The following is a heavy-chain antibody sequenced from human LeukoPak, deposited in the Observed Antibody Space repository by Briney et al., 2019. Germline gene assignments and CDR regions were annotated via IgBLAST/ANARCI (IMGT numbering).Heavy chain of an antibody. CDR3: ARVESSSWGLNYYYFYMDV. D-gene: IGHD6-13*01. Sequence: PSETLSLTCTGSGGSISSYYWSWIRQPPGKGLEWIGYIYYSGSTNYNPSLKSRVTISVDTSKNQFSLKLSSVTAADTAVYYCARVESSSWGLNYYYFYMDVWGKGTTVTVSS. J-gene: IGHJ6*03. V-gene: IGHV4-59*01. CDR2: IYYSGST. CDR1: GGSISSYY.